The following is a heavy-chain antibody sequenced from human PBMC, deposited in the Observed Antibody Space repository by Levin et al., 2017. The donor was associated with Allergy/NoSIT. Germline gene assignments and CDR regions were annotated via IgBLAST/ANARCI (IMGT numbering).Heavy chain of an antibody. CDR1: GYTLSTYG. V-gene: IGHV1-18*01. D-gene: IGHD1-26*01. CDR3: ARGGELAFDI. J-gene: IGHJ3*02. CDR2: ISAYNGNT. Sequence: ASVKVSYRASGYTLSTYGISWVRQAPGQGLQWMGWISAYNGNTHYAQEFQGRVTMTTDTSTSTVYMELRSLRPDDTAVFYCARGGELAFDIWGQGTMVTVSS.